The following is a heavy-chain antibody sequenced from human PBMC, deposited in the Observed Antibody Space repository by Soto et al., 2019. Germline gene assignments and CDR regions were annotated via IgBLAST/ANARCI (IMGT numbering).Heavy chain of an antibody. J-gene: IGHJ6*03. D-gene: IGHD1-26*01. CDR3: AMMGGEYYYYHYMDV. CDR1: GFTVSSNY. Sequence: EVQLVESGGGLVQPGGSLRLSCAASGFTVSSNYMSWVRQAPGKGLEWVSVIYIGGSTYYADSVKGRFTISRHNSKNTLYLQMNSMRAEDTAVYYCAMMGGEYYYYHYMDVWGKGTTVTVSS. CDR2: IYIGGST. V-gene: IGHV3-53*04.